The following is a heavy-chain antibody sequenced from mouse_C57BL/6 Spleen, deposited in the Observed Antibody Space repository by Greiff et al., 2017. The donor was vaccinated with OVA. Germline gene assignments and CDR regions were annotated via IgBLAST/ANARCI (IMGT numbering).Heavy chain of an antibody. CDR3: AREDFDD. Sequence: QVQLQQSGAELAKPGASVKLSCKASGYTFTSYWLHWVKQRPGPGLALLGYINPSSGSTKYNQKFKDTATLTADKSSSTAYMQLSSLTYEDSAVYYCAREDFDDWGQGTTLTVSS. V-gene: IGHV1-7*01. CDR2: INPSSGST. CDR1: GYTFTSYW. J-gene: IGHJ2*01.